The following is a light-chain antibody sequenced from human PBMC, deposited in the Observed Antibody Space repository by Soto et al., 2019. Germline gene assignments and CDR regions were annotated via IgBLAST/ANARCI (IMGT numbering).Light chain of an antibody. V-gene: IGKV1-6*01. CDR2: GAT. Sequence: ATQMTQSPSSLSASVGDRVTISCRASQGISNYLAWYQQRPGKAPKLLIFGATTLQSGVPSRFSASGSGPDFTLTISSLQPEDFATYYCQQYDNLSLTFGGGTKVDIK. CDR1: QGISNY. CDR3: QQYDNLSLT. J-gene: IGKJ4*01.